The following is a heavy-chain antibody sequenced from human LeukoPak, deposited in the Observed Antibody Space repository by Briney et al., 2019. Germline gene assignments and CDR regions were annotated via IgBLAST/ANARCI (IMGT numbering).Heavy chain of an antibody. D-gene: IGHD2-2*02. CDR1: GFMINTYW. CDR3: ARRGLSSISCYSCRYYYGMDV. CDR2: IKQDGSEK. J-gene: IGHJ6*02. Sequence: GGSLRLSCAAYGFMINTYWMSWDRQAQGKGLEWVANIKQDGSEKYYVDSVKGRFTITRDNAKNSLFLQINSLRAEDTAVYYCARRGLSSISCYSCRYYYGMDVWGQGTTVTVSS. V-gene: IGHV3-7*01.